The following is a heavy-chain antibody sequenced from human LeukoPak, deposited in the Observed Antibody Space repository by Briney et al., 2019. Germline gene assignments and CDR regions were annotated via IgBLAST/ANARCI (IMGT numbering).Heavy chain of an antibody. V-gene: IGHV1-2*02. CDR2: INPNSGGT. J-gene: IGHJ6*03. CDR3: ARGYSSSWYTDYYYYMDV. CDR1: GYTFTGYY. D-gene: IGHD6-13*01. Sequence: ASVKVSCKASGYTFTGYYMHWVRQAPGQGLEWMGWINPNSGGTNYAQKFQGRVTMTRDTSISTAYMELSRLRSDDTAVYYCARGYSSSWYTDYYYYMDVWGKGTTVTISS.